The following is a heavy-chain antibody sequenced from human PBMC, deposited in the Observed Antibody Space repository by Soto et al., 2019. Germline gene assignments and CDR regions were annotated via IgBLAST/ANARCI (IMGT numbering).Heavy chain of an antibody. J-gene: IGHJ4*02. CDR3: ARDSPPVDS. Sequence: QVQRVQSGAEVKKPGASVKVSCKASGYTFTSYGISWVRQAPGQGLEWMGWISAYNGNTKYAQTLQGRVTMTTGTPTSPAYMELTSLRSEDTAVYYCARDSPPVDSWGQGSLVTVSS. CDR2: ISAYNGNT. V-gene: IGHV1-18*01. CDR1: GYTFTSYG.